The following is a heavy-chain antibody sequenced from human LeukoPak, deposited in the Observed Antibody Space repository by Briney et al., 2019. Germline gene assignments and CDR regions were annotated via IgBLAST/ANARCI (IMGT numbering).Heavy chain of an antibody. D-gene: IGHD3-10*01. CDR3: AKDSLRREGDGRFDP. V-gene: IGHV3-23*01. CDR2: ISGNGGRT. Sequence: PGGSLRLSCAASGFTFSILDMSWVRQAPGKGLEWVSAISGNGGRTYYADSVKGRFTISRDNSKNTLYLQMNSLRAEDTAVYYCAKDSLRREGDGRFDPWGQGTLVTVSS. J-gene: IGHJ5*02. CDR1: GFTFSILD.